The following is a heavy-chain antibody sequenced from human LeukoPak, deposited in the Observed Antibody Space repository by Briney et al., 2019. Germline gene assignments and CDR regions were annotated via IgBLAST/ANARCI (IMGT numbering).Heavy chain of an antibody. Sequence: SETLSLTCTVSGGSISSSSYYWGWIRQPPGKGLEWIGSIYYSGSTYYNPSLKSRVTISVDTSKNQFSLKLSSVTAADTAVYYCARGTIHRYYYYMGVWGKGTTVTVSS. CDR1: GGSISSSSYY. V-gene: IGHV4-39*07. J-gene: IGHJ6*03. D-gene: IGHD3-9*01. CDR3: ARGTIHRYYYYMGV. CDR2: IYYSGST.